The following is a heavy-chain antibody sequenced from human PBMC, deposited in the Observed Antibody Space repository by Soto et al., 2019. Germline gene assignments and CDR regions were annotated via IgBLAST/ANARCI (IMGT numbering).Heavy chain of an antibody. Sequence: SYTLSLTCTFSGGSIIGGGYYWILVRQNPRKGLEWIGNIYYSGNTYYNPSLKSRLTISVDTSKNQFSLNLSSVTAADTAVYYCARDGLMARAATARNYFGMEGWGQGTTVPVSS. CDR3: ARDGLMARAATARNYFGMEG. V-gene: IGHV4-31*03. CDR2: IYYSGNT. J-gene: IGHJ6*02. D-gene: IGHD2-15*01. CDR1: GGSIIGGGYY.